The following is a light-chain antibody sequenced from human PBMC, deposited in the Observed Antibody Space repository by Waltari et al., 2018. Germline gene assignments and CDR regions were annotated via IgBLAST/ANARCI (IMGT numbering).Light chain of an antibody. V-gene: IGLV1-40*01. CDR1: RSNIGPGYD. Sequence: QSALTQPPSVSRSPGQRVTISFTGRRSNIGPGYDVQWSQQLPGTAAKLLMYLNSNRPSGVPDRFSGAKTGTSASLTITGRQAEDEAEFFCQSYDNNLGGHVVFGGGTKVTVL. J-gene: IGLJ2*01. CDR2: LNS. CDR3: QSYDNNLGGHVV.